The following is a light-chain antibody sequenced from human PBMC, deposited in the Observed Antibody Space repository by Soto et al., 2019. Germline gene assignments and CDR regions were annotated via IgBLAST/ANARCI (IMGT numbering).Light chain of an antibody. CDR1: QNIHIN. CDR3: QHYEGLPRT. CDR2: GVT. Sequence: EIVMTQSPDTLSGSPGDTATLSCRSSQNIHINLAWYQQKPGQAPTLLIYGVTARAPGVPARFSGSGYGTDFTLTIRSVQSGDFGVFYCQHYEGLPRTCGLGTKVEIQ. V-gene: IGKV3-15*01. J-gene: IGKJ2*01.